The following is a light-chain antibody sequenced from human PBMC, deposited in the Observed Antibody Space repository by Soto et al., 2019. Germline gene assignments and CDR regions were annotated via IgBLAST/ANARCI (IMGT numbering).Light chain of an antibody. Sequence: DIQLTQSPSFLSASVGDRVTISCRASQGINSFLAWFQQKPGKAPKLLMYAASTLQSGVPSRFSGSGSGTEFTLTISSLQPEDFATYYCQQVKSYPWTFGQGTQVEIK. CDR1: QGINSF. CDR2: AAS. J-gene: IGKJ1*01. V-gene: IGKV1-9*01. CDR3: QQVKSYPWT.